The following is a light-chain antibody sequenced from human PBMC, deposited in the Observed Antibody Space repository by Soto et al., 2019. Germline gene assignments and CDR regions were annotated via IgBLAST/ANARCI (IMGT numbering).Light chain of an antibody. CDR1: QSVSRY. Sequence: IVLTHSPATLSLSPLDRATLSCMASQSVSRYLAWFQQKPGQTPRLLIYGASNRATGIPDRFSGSGSGTDFTLTISTLEPEDFAVYYCQQRINWPITFGQGTRLEIK. CDR2: GAS. CDR3: QQRINWPIT. J-gene: IGKJ5*01. V-gene: IGKV3-11*01.